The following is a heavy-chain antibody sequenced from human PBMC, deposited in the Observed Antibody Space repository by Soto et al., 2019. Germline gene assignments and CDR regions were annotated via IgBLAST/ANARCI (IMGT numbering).Heavy chain of an antibody. D-gene: IGHD2-15*01. V-gene: IGHV1-69*02. CDR1: GGTFSSYT. Sequence: QVQLVQSGAEVKKPGSSVKVSCKASGGTFSSYTISWVRQAPGQGLEWMGRIIPILGIANYAQKFQGRVTITADKSTSTAYMELRSLRSEDTAVYYCAREGYCSGGSCPDYWGQGTLVTVSS. CDR2: IIPILGIA. J-gene: IGHJ4*02. CDR3: AREGYCSGGSCPDY.